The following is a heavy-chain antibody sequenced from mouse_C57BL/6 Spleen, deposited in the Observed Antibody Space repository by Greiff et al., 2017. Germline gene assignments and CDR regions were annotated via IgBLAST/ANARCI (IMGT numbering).Heavy chain of an antibody. CDR1: GFTFSSSA. Sequence: EVMLVESGGGLVKPGGSLKLSCAASGFTFSSSAMSWVRQTPEKRLEWVATLSDGGSYPYYPDNVKGRFTISRDNAKHNLYLQMSHLTSEDTAMYYCARAFTTVVSDWYFDVWGTGTTVTVSS. J-gene: IGHJ1*03. CDR3: ARAFTTVVSDWYFDV. CDR2: LSDGGSYP. D-gene: IGHD1-1*01. V-gene: IGHV5-4*03.